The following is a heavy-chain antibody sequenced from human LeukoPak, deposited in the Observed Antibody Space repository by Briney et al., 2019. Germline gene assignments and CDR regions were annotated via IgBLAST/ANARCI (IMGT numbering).Heavy chain of an antibody. J-gene: IGHJ6*02. D-gene: IGHD4-11*01. V-gene: IGHV3-23*01. CDR2: ISGSGGST. CDR3: TRDAYSINYYYNGMDV. CDR1: GFTFSSYA. Sequence: GGSLRLSCAASGFTFSSYAMSWVRQAPGKGLEWVSAISGSGGSTYYADSVKGRFTISRDNAKNSLYLQMNTLRAEDTAVYYCTRDAYSINYYYNGMDVWGQGTTVIVSS.